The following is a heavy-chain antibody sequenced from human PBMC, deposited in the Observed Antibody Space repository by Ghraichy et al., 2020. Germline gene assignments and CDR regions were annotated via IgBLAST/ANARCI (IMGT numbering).Heavy chain of an antibody. Sequence: GSLRLSCAASGFTVSSNYMSWVRQAPGKGLEWVSVIYSGGSTYYADSVKGRFTISRDNSKNTLYLQMNSLRAEDTAVYYCARGRHSSYYYYYYGMDVWGQGTTVTVSS. CDR3: ARGRHSSYYYYYYGMDV. V-gene: IGHV3-66*02. CDR1: GFTVSSNY. J-gene: IGHJ6*02. CDR2: IYSGGST.